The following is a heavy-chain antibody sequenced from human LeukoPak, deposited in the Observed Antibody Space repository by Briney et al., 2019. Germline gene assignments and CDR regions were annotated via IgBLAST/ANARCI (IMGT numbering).Heavy chain of an antibody. CDR2: IKTDGSST. J-gene: IGHJ4*02. CDR3: ARVSSPGEASGYSALGY. D-gene: IGHD3-3*01. CDR1: GSSW. V-gene: IGHV3-74*01. Sequence: GGSLRLSCEGSGSSWMHWVRQVPGKGLVWVSRIKTDGSSTSHADSVKGRFTISRDNAKNTLYLQMNSLRAEDTAVYYCARVSSPGEASGYSALGYWGQGTLVTVSS.